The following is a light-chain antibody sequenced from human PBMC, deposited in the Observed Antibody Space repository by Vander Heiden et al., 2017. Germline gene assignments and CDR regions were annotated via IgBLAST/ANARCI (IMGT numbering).Light chain of an antibody. V-gene: IGLV1-44*01. CDR3: AAWDDSLNVHYV. CDR2: TNN. J-gene: IGLJ1*01. Sequence: HSVLTQPPSASGTPGQRVTISCSGSSSNIGSNTVNWYQQLPGTAPKLLIYTNNQRPSGVPDRSSGSKSGTSASLAISGLQSEDEADYYCAAWDDSLNVHYVFGTGTKVTVL. CDR1: SSNIGSNT.